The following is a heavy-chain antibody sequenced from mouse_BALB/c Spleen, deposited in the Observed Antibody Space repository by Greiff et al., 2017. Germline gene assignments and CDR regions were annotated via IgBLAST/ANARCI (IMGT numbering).Heavy chain of an antibody. J-gene: IGHJ4*01. Sequence: QVQLQQSGPELVKPGASVKMSCKASGYTFTSYWMHWVKQRPGQGLEWIGYINPSTGYTEYNQKFKDKATLTADKSSSTAYMQLSSLTSEDSAVYYCARKGWDAMDYWGQGTSVTVSS. CDR2: INPSTGYT. CDR3: ARKGWDAMDY. CDR1: GYTFTSYW. D-gene: IGHD1-1*02. V-gene: IGHV1-7*01.